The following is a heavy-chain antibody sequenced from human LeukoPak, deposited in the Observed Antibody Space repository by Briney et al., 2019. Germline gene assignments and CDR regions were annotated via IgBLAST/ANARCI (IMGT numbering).Heavy chain of an antibody. J-gene: IGHJ5*02. Sequence: AASVKVSCKASGGTFSSYAISWVRQAPGQGLEWMGGIIPIFGTANYAQKFQGRVTITADESTSTAYMELRSLRSDDAAVYYCARDRSSWFDPWGRGTLVTVSS. CDR2: IIPIFGTA. D-gene: IGHD3-10*01. CDR1: GGTFSSYA. V-gene: IGHV1-69*13. CDR3: ARDRSSWFDP.